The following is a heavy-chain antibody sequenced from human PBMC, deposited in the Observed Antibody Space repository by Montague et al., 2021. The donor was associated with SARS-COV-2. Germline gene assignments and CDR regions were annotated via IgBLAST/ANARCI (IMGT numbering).Heavy chain of an antibody. J-gene: IGHJ5*02. CDR3: ARRNSGQHLVGSGWFDP. V-gene: IGHV3-23*01. D-gene: IGHD5-12*01. CDR1: GFTFGSYA. Sequence: SLRLSCATSGFTFGSYAMSWVRQAPGKGLEWLSGIDAGGGAVFDADSVKGRFTTSRDNYKNTLYLQMNSLTADDTAVYYCARRNSGQHLVGSGWFDPWAREPWSPSPQ. CDR2: IDAGGGAV.